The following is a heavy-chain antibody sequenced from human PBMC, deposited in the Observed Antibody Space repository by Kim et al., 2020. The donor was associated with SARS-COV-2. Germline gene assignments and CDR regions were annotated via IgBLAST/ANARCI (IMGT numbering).Heavy chain of an antibody. V-gene: IGHV1-69*04. D-gene: IGHD2-15*01. Sequence: SVKVSCKASGGTFSSYAISCVRQAPGQGLEWMGRIIPILGIANYAQKFQGRVTITADKSTSTAYMELSSLRSEDTAVYYCAASVGYCSGGSCYPDYWGQGTLVTVSS. CDR1: GGTFSSYA. J-gene: IGHJ4*02. CDR2: IIPILGIA. CDR3: AASVGYCSGGSCYPDY.